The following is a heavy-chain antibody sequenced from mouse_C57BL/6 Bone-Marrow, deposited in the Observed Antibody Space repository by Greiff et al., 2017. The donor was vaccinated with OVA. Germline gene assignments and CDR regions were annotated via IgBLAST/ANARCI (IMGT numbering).Heavy chain of an antibody. CDR1: GYTFTSYG. CDR2: IYPSSGTT. V-gene: IGHV1-81*01. D-gene: IGHD2-4*01. J-gene: IGHJ1*03. Sequence: VQLQQSGAELARPGASVKLSCKASGYTFTSYGISWVKQRTGQGLEWIGEIYPSSGTTYYNEKFKGKATLTADKSSSTAYMELRSLTSEDSAVYFCASYDYDWYFDVWGTGTTVTVSS. CDR3: ASYDYDWYFDV.